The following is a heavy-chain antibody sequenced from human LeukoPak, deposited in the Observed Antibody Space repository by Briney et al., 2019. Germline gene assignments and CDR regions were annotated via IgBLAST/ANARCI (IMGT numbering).Heavy chain of an antibody. J-gene: IGHJ4*02. V-gene: IGHV1-69*13. CDR3: ARESPIRGFDY. Sequence: GASVKVSCKASGGTFSSYAISCVRQAPGQGLEWMGGIIPIFGTANYAQKFQGRVTITADGSTSTAYMELSSLRSEDTAVYYCARESPIRGFDYWGQGTLDTVSS. D-gene: IGHD3-16*01. CDR1: GGTFSSYA. CDR2: IIPIFGTA.